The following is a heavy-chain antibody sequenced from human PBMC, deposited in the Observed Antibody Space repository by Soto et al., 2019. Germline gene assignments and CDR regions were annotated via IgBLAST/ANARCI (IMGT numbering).Heavy chain of an antibody. CDR3: AREAEREYSGYEFDY. CDR1: GCTFSSYT. D-gene: IGHD5-12*01. Sequence: GASVKVSCKASGCTFSSYTISWVRQAPGQGLEWMGRIIPILGIANYTQKFQGRVTITADKSTSTAYMELSSLRSEDTAVYYCAREAEREYSGYEFDYWGQGTLVTVSS. CDR2: IIPILGIA. V-gene: IGHV1-69*04. J-gene: IGHJ4*02.